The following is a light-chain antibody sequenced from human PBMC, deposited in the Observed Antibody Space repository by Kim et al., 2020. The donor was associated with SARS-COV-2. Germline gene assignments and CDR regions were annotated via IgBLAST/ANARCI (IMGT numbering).Light chain of an antibody. CDR1: SSDVGGYKY. Sequence: QSALTQPRSVSGSPGQSVTISCTGTSSDVGGYKYVSWYQHHPGTAPKLVIFDVNQRPSRVPDRFSGSKSGNTASLIISGLQAEDEADYHCCAYAGTYTWVFGGGTQLTVL. V-gene: IGLV2-11*01. CDR3: CAYAGTYTWV. J-gene: IGLJ2*01. CDR2: DVN.